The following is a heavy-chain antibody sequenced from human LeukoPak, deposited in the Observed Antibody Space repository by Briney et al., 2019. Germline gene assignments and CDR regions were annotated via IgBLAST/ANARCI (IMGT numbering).Heavy chain of an antibody. V-gene: IGHV1-2*02. CDR1: GYTFTGYY. Sequence: ASVKVSCKASGYTFTGYYMHWVRQAPGQGLEWMGWINPNSGGTNYAQKFQGRVTMTRDTSISTAYMELSRLRSDDTAVYYCARDQWDTVTQSYYFDYWGQGTLVTVSS. D-gene: IGHD4-4*01. CDR3: ARDQWDTVTQSYYFDY. J-gene: IGHJ4*02. CDR2: INPNSGGT.